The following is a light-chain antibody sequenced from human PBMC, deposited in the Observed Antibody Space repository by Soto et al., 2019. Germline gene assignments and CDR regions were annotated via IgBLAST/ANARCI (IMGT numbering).Light chain of an antibody. V-gene: IGKV1-39*01. J-gene: IGKJ1*01. CDR2: SAS. Sequence: DIQMTQFPSSLSASVGDRVTITCRASQNINRFLNWYQQKPGRAPRLLIYSASNLHSGVSSRFSGRGSGTDFTLSISSLQPEDFAIYYCQQSSSPPPTFGQGTTVEMK. CDR3: QQSSSPPPT. CDR1: QNINRF.